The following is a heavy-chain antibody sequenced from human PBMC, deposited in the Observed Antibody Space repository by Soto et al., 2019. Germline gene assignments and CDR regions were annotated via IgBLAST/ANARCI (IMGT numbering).Heavy chain of an antibody. J-gene: IGHJ5*01. D-gene: IGHD3-16*01. Sequence: EVQLVESGGDVVQPGGSLRLSCAASGFTFEDYTIHWVRQAPGKALEWVSLISWDGGTTYYTHSVKGRFTIFRDNSKNSLYLQMNSLRPEDTALYYCAKDGSQKDDDGNWLGSWGQGTLVTVSS. CDR1: GFTFEDYT. CDR3: AKDGSQKDDDGNWLGS. CDR2: ISWDGGTT. V-gene: IGHV3-43*01.